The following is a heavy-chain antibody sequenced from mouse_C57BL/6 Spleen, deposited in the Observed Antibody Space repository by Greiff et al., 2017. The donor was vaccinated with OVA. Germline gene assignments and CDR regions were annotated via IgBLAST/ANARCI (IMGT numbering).Heavy chain of an antibody. D-gene: IGHD3-2*02. CDR3: ARRAQARDYAMDY. CDR2: IYPRSGNT. J-gene: IGHJ4*01. Sequence: VQLQQSGAELARPGASVTLSCKASGYTFTSYGISWVKQRTGQGLEWIGEIYPRSGNTYYNEKFKGKATLTADNSSSPAYMELRSLTSEDAAVYFYARRAQARDYAMDYWGQGTSVTVSS. V-gene: IGHV1-81*01. CDR1: GYTFTSYG.